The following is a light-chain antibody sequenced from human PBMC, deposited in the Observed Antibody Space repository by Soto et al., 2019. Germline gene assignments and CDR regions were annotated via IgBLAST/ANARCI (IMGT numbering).Light chain of an antibody. Sequence: DIQMTQSPSSLSASVGGSVTITCRASQSVSNFLNWYQQKPGKAPKIMIYAASSLRSWVPSRFSGSGSGTEFTLTITSLQPEDFATYYCQQSYSNPITFGQGTRLEIK. CDR3: QQSYSNPIT. CDR1: QSVSNF. V-gene: IGKV1-39*01. CDR2: AAS. J-gene: IGKJ5*01.